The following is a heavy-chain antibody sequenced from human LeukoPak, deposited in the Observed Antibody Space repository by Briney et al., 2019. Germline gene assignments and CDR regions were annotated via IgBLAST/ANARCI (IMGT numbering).Heavy chain of an antibody. Sequence: GGSLRLSCSASGFTFSSYAMHWVRQAPGKGLEYVSAISSNGGSTYYADSVKGRFTISRDNSKNTLYLQMSSLRAEDTAVYYRVKDMAGTTRGFDYWGQGTLVTVSS. J-gene: IGHJ4*02. CDR1: GFTFSSYA. D-gene: IGHD1-1*01. V-gene: IGHV3-64D*06. CDR3: VKDMAGTTRGFDY. CDR2: ISSNGGST.